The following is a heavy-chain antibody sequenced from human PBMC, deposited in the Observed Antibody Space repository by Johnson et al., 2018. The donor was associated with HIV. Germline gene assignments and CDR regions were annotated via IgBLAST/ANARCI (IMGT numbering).Heavy chain of an antibody. CDR1: GLIFSRSW. V-gene: IGHV3-74*01. Sequence: VQLVESGGGLIQPGGSLRLSCEASGLIFSRSWMHWVRQATGKGLVWVSRRNSDGSSTSYAASVKGRFTISREKAKNTLYLQMNSLRAEDTAVYYCARSQIDAFDIWGQGTMVTVSS. J-gene: IGHJ3*02. CDR2: RNSDGSST. CDR3: ARSQIDAFDI.